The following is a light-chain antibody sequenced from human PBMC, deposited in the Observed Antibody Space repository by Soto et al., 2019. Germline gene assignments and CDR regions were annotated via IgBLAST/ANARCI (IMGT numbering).Light chain of an antibody. CDR2: GAS. J-gene: IGKJ1*01. V-gene: IGKV3-20*01. Sequence: ELVLTQSPGTLSLSPGERATLSCRGSQSVSNSYLAWYQQKPGQAPRRLIYGASSRATGIPDRFSGSGSGTGFTPTITSLEPNDVADYDCQADGSPPRTFGQGTKVVIK. CDR3: QADGSPPRT. CDR1: QSVSNSY.